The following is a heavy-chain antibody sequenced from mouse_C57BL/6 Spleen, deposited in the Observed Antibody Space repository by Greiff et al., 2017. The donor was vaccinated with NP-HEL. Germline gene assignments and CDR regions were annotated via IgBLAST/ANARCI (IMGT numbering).Heavy chain of an antibody. Sequence: QVQLQQSGPELVKPGASVKISCKASGYAFSSSWMNWVKQRPGKGLEWIGRIYPGDGDTNYNGKFKGKATLTADKSSSTAYMQLSSLTSEDSAVYFCATQGLDYGSFFAYWGQGTLVTVSA. J-gene: IGHJ3*01. V-gene: IGHV1-82*01. D-gene: IGHD1-1*01. CDR2: IYPGDGDT. CDR3: ATQGLDYGSFFAY. CDR1: GYAFSSSW.